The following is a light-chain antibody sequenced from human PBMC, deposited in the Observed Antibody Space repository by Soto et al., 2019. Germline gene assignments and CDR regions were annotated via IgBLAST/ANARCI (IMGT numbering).Light chain of an antibody. CDR3: QQRYNWPPT. CDR1: QYVSSF. J-gene: IGKJ1*01. CDR2: DAS. V-gene: IGKV3-11*01. Sequence: EMVLTQSPATLSLSPGERPTLSCRASQYVSSFLAWYQQKAGQAPRLLIYDASHRATGIPDRFSGSGSGTDFTLTINSLEPEDFALYYCQQRYNWPPTFGQGTKVDIK.